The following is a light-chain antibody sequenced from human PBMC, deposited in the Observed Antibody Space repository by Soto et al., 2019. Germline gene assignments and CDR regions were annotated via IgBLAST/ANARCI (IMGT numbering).Light chain of an antibody. V-gene: IGLV2-8*01. J-gene: IGLJ1*01. CDR1: SNDVGRFNY. CDR2: DVT. CDR3: SSFVRGTSYV. Sequence: QSALTQAPSASGSPGQSVTISCAGTSNDVGRFNYVSWYQHHPGKAPKLIIYDVTKRPSGVPDRFSGSKSGNTAYLTVSGLQAEDEADYFCSSFVRGTSYVFGTGTKLTVL.